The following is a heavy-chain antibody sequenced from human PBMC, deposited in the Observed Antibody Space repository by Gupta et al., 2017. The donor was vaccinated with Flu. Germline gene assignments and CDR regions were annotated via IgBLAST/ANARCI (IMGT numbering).Heavy chain of an antibody. D-gene: IGHD3-3*01. V-gene: IGHV3-66*02. CDR3: ARNADFKSSHFVS. J-gene: IGHJ4*02. Sequence: GGGFVQPGGSLRLSCAVSGFTVSGSYMSWVRQAPGMGLEWVSVIDPVNNKYYADSVKGRFTISRDNPENTMYLQMNSLRPGDTAIYYCARNADFKSSHFVSWGQGTLVTVSS. CDR1: GFTVSGSY. CDR2: IDPVNNK.